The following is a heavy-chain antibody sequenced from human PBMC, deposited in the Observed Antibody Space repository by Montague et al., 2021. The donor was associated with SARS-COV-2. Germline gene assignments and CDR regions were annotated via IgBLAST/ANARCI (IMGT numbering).Heavy chain of an antibody. Sequence: SETLSLTCIVSGGPISSRTYYWGWIRQPPGKELEWIGRIFYDGSTYYNPSLKSRVTISVDTSKNQFSLNLSSVTAADTAVYYCARHGPNEYYHSRYFYLWGRGTLVTVSS. CDR1: GGPISSRTYY. D-gene: IGHD2/OR15-2a*01. V-gene: IGHV4-39*01. CDR2: IFYDGST. CDR3: ARHGPNEYYHSRYFYL. J-gene: IGHJ2*01.